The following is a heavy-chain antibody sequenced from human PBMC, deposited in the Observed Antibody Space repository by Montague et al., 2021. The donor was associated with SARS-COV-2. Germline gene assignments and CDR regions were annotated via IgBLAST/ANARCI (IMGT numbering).Heavy chain of an antibody. J-gene: IGHJ4*02. CDR3: ARVGMAGSGSLYRHFDS. Sequence: SETLSLTCAVSGGSFSGFYWSWVRQSPGEGLEWIGEINQSGSINYNPSLKSRVTILVDTSKNQFSLKLTSVTAADTAVYYCARVGMAGSGSLYRHFDSWGQGTLVTVSS. D-gene: IGHD3-10*01. V-gene: IGHV4-34*01. CDR2: INQSGSI. CDR1: GGSFSGFY.